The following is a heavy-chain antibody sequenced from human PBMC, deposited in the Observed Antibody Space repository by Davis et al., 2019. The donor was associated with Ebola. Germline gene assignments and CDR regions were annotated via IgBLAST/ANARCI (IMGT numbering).Heavy chain of an antibody. D-gene: IGHD1-26*01. Sequence: AASVKVSCKASGGTFSTYDINWVRQAPGQGLEWMGRIIPMVGTATYPQKFQGRVTITADKSTSTAYMEMSGLRSEDTAVYYCARDLGRYDDHWGQGTLVTVPS. J-gene: IGHJ4*02. CDR3: ARDLGRYDDH. CDR1: GGTFSTYD. CDR2: IIPMVGTA. V-gene: IGHV1-69*04.